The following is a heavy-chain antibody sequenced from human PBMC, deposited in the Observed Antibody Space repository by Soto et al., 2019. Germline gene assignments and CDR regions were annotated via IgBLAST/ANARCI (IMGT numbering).Heavy chain of an antibody. CDR1: GFTFSNYG. Sequence: QVQLVESGGGVVQPERSLRLSCTASGFTFSNYGMHWVRQAPGKGLEWVAVIWHDGSNKYYADSVKGRFTVSRDNSKNTLDLQMNSLRTEDTAVYYCANNFDYWGQGTLVTVSS. CDR2: IWHDGSNK. CDR3: ANNFDY. V-gene: IGHV3-33*06. J-gene: IGHJ4*02.